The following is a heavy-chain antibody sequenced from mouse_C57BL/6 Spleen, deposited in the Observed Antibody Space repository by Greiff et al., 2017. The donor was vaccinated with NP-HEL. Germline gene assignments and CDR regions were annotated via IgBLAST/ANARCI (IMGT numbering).Heavy chain of an antibody. V-gene: IGHV5-6*02. CDR1: GFTFSSYG. CDR2: ISSGGSYT. CDR3: ARHKGAY. Sequence: EVKLQESGGDLVKPGGSLKLSCAASGFTFSSYGMSWVRQTPDKRLEWVATISSGGSYTYYPDSVKGRFTISRDNAKNTLYLQMSSLKSEDTAMYYCARHKGAYWGQGTLVTVSA. J-gene: IGHJ3*01.